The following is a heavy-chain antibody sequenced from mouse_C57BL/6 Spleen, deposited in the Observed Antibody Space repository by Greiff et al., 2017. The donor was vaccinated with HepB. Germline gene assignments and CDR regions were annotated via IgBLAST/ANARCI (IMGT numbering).Heavy chain of an antibody. V-gene: IGHV1-64*01. CDR2: IHPNSGST. J-gene: IGHJ2*01. CDR3: ASKGFYYGSSSGFDY. CDR1: GYTFTSYW. D-gene: IGHD1-1*01. Sequence: VKLQQPGAELVKPGASVKLSCKASGYTFTSYWMHWVKQSPGQGLEWIGMIHPNSGSTNYNEKFKSKATLTVDKSSSTAYMQLSSLTSEDSAVYYCASKGFYYGSSSGFDYWGQGTTLTVSS.